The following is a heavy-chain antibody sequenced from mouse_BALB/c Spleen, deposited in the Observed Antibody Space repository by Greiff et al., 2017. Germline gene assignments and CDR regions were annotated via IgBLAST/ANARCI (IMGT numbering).Heavy chain of an antibody. V-gene: IGHV5-4*02. J-gene: IGHJ2*01. CDR1: GFTFSDYY. CDR2: ISDGGSYT. CDR3: ARDEGGYVDY. Sequence: EVMLVESGGGLVKPGGSLKLSCAASGFTFSDYYMYWVRQTPEKRLEWVATISDGGSYTYYPDSVKGRFTISRDNAKNNLYLQMSSLKSEDTAMYYCARDEGGYVDYWGQGTTLTVSS.